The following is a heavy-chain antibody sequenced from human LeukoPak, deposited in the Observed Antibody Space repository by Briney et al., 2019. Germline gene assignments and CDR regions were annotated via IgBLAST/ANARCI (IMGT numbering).Heavy chain of an antibody. V-gene: IGHV4-59*01. D-gene: IGHD4-17*01. CDR2: IYYSGST. CDR3: ARAARYGKGYYYMDV. CDR1: GGSISSCY. J-gene: IGHJ6*03. Sequence: SETLSLTCTVSGGSISSCYWSWIRQPPGKGLEWIGYIYYSGSTNYNPSLKSRVTISVDTSKNQFSLKLSSVTAADTAVYYCARAARYGKGYYYMDVWGKGTTVTVSS.